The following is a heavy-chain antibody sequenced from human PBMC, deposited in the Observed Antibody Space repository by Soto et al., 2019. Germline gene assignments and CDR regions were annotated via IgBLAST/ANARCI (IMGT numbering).Heavy chain of an antibody. CDR3: AREGAHSTGWYDYFDQ. Sequence: QVQLVQSGGEVKKPGASVNISCTATGYTFISYSITWVRQAPGQGLEWMGWISTYNGNTKYAQSLQGRVTLTRDTSTNTAFMEIRGLRSDDTAIYYCAREGAHSTGWYDYFDQWGQGTLVAVSS. CDR1: GYTFISYS. CDR2: ISTYNGNT. V-gene: IGHV1-18*04. J-gene: IGHJ4*02. D-gene: IGHD6-13*01.